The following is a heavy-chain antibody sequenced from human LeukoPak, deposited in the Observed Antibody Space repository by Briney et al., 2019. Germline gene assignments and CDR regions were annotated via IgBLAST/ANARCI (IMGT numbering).Heavy chain of an antibody. CDR3: ARSGGYGWDY. V-gene: IGHV3-7*01. CDR2: IKPDGSGE. D-gene: IGHD5-12*01. J-gene: IGHJ4*02. Sequence: GGSLRLSCAATGFIFSNYLMTWVRQAPGKELACVANIKPDGSGEFYVDSLKGRFTNSRDNAENSLFLQMNNLRVDETAVYYCARSGGYGWDYWGQGAVVTDSS. CDR1: GFIFSNYL.